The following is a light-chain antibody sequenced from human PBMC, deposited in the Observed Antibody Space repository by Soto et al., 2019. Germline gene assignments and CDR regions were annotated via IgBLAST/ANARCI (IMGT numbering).Light chain of an antibody. Sequence: QSALTQPPSASGSPGQSVTISCTGTSSDIGAYNQVSWYQQHPGKAPRFIIYEVSQRPSGVPDRFSGSKSGNTASLTVSGLQADDEADYYCSSYAGSNGPVIFGGGTKLTVL. CDR2: EVS. CDR3: SSYAGSNGPVI. CDR1: SSDIGAYNQ. V-gene: IGLV2-8*01. J-gene: IGLJ2*01.